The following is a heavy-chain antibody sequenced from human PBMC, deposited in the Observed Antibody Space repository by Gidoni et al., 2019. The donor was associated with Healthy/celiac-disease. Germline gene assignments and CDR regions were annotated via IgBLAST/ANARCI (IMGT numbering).Heavy chain of an antibody. V-gene: IGHV4-59*01. CDR2: IYYSGIT. Sequence: QVQLQESGPGLVKPSETLSLTCTVSGGSISSYYWSWIRQPPGKGMALIGYIYYSGITNYNPSLKSRVTISVDTSKNQFSLKLSSVTAANTAVYYCARSDSSSWYRYFDYWGQGTLVTVSS. CDR1: GGSISSYY. J-gene: IGHJ4*02. D-gene: IGHD6-13*01. CDR3: ARSDSSSWYRYFDY.